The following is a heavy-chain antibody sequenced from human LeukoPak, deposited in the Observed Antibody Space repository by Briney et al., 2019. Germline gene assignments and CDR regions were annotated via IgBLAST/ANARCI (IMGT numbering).Heavy chain of an antibody. CDR2: ISGSGGST. Sequence: GGSLKLSCAASGFTFSSCAMSWVRQAPGKGLEWVSAISGSGGSTYYADSVKGRFTISRDNSKNTLYLQMNSLRAEDTAVYYCAKSDIVVVPAAAQLYGMDVWGQGTTGTVSS. D-gene: IGHD2-2*01. CDR1: GFTFSSCA. J-gene: IGHJ6*02. CDR3: AKSDIVVVPAAAQLYGMDV. V-gene: IGHV3-23*01.